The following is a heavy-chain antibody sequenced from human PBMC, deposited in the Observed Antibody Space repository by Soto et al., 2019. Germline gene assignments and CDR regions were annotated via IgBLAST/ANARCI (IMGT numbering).Heavy chain of an antibody. D-gene: IGHD2-21*02. V-gene: IGHV4-30-2*01. CDR2: IYHSGST. Sequence: SETLSLTCAVYGGSFSGYSWSWIRQPPGKGLEWIGYIYHSGSTYYNPSLKSRVTISVDRSKNQFSLKLSSVTAADTAVYYCARGGDYYNWFDPWGQGTLVTVSS. CDR1: GGSFSGYS. CDR3: ARGGDYYNWFDP. J-gene: IGHJ5*02.